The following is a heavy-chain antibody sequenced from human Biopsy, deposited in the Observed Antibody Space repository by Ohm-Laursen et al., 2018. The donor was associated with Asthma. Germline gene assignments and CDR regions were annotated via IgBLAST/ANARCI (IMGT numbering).Heavy chain of an antibody. J-gene: IGHJ3*02. V-gene: IGHV1-69*13. CDR2: LIPVLGTP. CDR1: GDSFSNYA. D-gene: IGHD3-9*01. CDR3: ARTYYDFLTGQVNDAFAI. Sequence: SVKVSCKASGDSFSNYAISWVRQAPGQGLEWMGGLIPVLGTPDHAQMFEGRVTITADESTSTAYMELSSLSSEDTAVYYCARTYYDFLTGQVNDAFAIWGQGTMVTVSS.